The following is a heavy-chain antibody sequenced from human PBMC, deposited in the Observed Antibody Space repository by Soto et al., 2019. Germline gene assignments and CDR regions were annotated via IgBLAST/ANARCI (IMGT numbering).Heavy chain of an antibody. J-gene: IGHJ5*02. CDR1: GFSFSRYS. CDR3: ASPFWFDP. Sequence: GGSLRLSCAASGFSFSRYSMNWVRQAPGRGLEWVSSISTLGSHIYYADSVKGRFTISRDNAKNSLYLQMNSLRAEDTAVYYCASPFWFDPWGQGTLVTVSS. V-gene: IGHV3-21*01. CDR2: ISTLGSHI.